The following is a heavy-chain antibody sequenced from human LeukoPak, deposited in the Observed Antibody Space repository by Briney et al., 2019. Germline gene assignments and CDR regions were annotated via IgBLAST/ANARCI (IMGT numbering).Heavy chain of an antibody. Sequence: SETLSLTCTVSGYSITSGYYWGWIRPPPGKGLEWIGTIYHSGSTYYNPSLTSRVTISVDTSKNQFSLKLGSVTAADTAIYYCARDISYDWKFWGQGTLVTVSS. V-gene: IGHV4-38-2*02. CDR1: GYSITSGYY. J-gene: IGHJ4*02. CDR2: IYHSGST. CDR3: ARDISYDWKF. D-gene: IGHD3-3*01.